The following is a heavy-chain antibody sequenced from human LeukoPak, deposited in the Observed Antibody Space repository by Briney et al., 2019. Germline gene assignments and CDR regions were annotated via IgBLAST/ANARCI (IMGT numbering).Heavy chain of an antibody. D-gene: IGHD3-10*01. V-gene: IGHV4-59*02. J-gene: IGHJ4*02. CDR3: ARGGGYGSGSYLFDY. CDR2: VYYSGST. CDR1: GGSVSGYY. Sequence: SETLSLTCVVSGGSVSGYYWGWIRQPPGRGLEWIGYVYYSGSTNYNPSFKSRITISVDTSKNQFSLKLSSVTAADTAVYYRARGGGYGSGSYLFDYWGQGTLVTVSS.